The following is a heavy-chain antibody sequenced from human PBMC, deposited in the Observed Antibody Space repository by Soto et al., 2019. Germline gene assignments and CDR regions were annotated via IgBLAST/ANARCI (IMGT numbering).Heavy chain of an antibody. D-gene: IGHD3-22*01. CDR3: ATEGDSSGWYNWFDP. J-gene: IGHJ5*02. Sequence: EVQLAESGGGLVQPGGSLRLSCAASGFTFSSYNMNWVRQAPGKGLEWVSYISSGTSTIYYPDSVKGRFTISRDNAKNSLYLQMNSLRAEDTAVYYCATEGDSSGWYNWFDPWGQGTLVTVSS. CDR2: ISSGTSTI. CDR1: GFTFSSYN. V-gene: IGHV3-48*01.